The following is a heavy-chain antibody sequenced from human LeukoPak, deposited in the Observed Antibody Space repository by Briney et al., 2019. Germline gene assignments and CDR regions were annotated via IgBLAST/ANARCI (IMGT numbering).Heavy chain of an antibody. CDR3: ARDPAAFRAPLAFDI. Sequence: ASVKVSCKASGYTFTSYGIIWLRQAPGQGREWMGWISAYNGNTNYAQTLQSRVTMTTDTSTSTAYMELRSLRSDDTAVYYCARDPAAFRAPLAFDIWGQGTMVTVSS. J-gene: IGHJ3*02. CDR2: ISAYNGNT. D-gene: IGHD2-2*01. CDR1: GYTFTSYG. V-gene: IGHV1-18*01.